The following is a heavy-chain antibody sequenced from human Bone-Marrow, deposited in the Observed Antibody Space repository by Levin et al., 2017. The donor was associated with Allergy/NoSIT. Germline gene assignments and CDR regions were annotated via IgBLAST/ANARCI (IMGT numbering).Heavy chain of an antibody. CDR3: AKDDYGSGSYILPMDV. J-gene: IGHJ6*02. Sequence: SLKISCAASGFTFDDYAMHWVRQAPGKGLEWVSGISWNSGSIGYADSVKGRFTISRDNAKNSLYLQMNSLRAEDTALYYCAKDDYGSGSYILPMDVWGQGTTVTVSS. CDR2: ISWNSGSI. D-gene: IGHD3-10*01. CDR1: GFTFDDYA. V-gene: IGHV3-9*01.